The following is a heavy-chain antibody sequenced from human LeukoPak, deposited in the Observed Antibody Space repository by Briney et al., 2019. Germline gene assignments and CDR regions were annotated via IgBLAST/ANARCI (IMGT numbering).Heavy chain of an antibody. CDR3: AYGNYYDSSGSLFDY. V-gene: IGHV3-7*01. Sequence: GGSLRLSCAAFGFTFSDYWMRWVRQAPGKGLEWVANIKQDGSEKYYVDSVKGRFTISRDNAKNLLYLQMSSLRAEDTAVYYCAYGNYYDSSGSLFDYWGQGTLVTVSS. J-gene: IGHJ4*02. CDR2: IKQDGSEK. CDR1: GFTFSDYW. D-gene: IGHD3-22*01.